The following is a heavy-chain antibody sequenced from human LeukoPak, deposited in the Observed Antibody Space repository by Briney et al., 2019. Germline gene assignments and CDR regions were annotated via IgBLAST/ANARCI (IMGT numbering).Heavy chain of an antibody. CDR2: IYYSGST. J-gene: IGHJ4*02. CDR3: ARLPNYDFWSGYPHYFDY. Sequence: SETLSLTCSVYGGSFSSYYWGWIRQPPGKGLEWIGSIYYSGSTYYNPSLKSRVTISVDTSKNQFSLKLSSVTAADTAVYYCARLPNYDFWSGYPHYFDYWGQGTLVTVSS. V-gene: IGHV4-39*01. D-gene: IGHD3-3*01. CDR1: GGSFSSYY.